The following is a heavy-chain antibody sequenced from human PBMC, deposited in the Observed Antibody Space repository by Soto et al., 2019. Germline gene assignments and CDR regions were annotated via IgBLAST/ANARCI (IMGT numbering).Heavy chain of an antibody. CDR2: IYYSGNA. CDR3: VRASTLDY. CDR1: GATINRGSYD. J-gene: IGHJ4*02. V-gene: IGHV4-39*01. Sequence: QLQLQESGPGLVKPPETLSLTCSVSGATINRGSYDWGWVRQPPGKGLEWIGSIYYSGNAYYSPSLKNRVTISVDTSKNQFSLKVNSVTSADTAVYYCVRASTLDYWGQGILVTVSS.